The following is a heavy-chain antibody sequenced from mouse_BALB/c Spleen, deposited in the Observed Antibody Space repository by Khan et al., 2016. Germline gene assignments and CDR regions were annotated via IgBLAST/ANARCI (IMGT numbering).Heavy chain of an antibody. CDR1: GYSITSDYA. V-gene: IGHV3-2*02. CDR3: ARGDGYYVWFAY. Sequence: EVQLQESGPGLVKPSQSLSLTCTVTGYSITSDYAWNWIRQFPGNKLEWMGYISYSGSTSYNPSLKSRISITRDTSKNQFFLQLNSVTTEDPATYYCARGDGYYVWFAYWGQGTLVTVSA. D-gene: IGHD2-3*01. J-gene: IGHJ3*01. CDR2: ISYSGST.